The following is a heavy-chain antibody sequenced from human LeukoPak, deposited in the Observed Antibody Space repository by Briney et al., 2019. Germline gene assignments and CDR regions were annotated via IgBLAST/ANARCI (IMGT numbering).Heavy chain of an antibody. CDR2: ITDNGNTT. D-gene: IGHD2-15*01. V-gene: IGHV3-23*05. Sequence: GGSLRLSCAASGFTFSSYAMNWVRLSAGKGLEWVSAITDNGNTTYHADSVQGRFTISRDNSKNTLYLQMNSLGVEDTAVYYCATLRLSDHFDYWGQGTLVTVSS. CDR1: GFTFSSYA. J-gene: IGHJ4*02. CDR3: ATLRLSDHFDY.